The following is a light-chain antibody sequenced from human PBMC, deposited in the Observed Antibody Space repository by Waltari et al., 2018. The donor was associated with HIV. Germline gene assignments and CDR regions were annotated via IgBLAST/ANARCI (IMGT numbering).Light chain of an antibody. Sequence: DIQMTQSPSSLSASVGDRVTIVCRASQNIRNFLNWYQQKPGKAPKLLIYTASTLQGGVPSRFDGSGSGTEFSLTISSLQPEDFATYFCQQSYSIPYTFGQRTTLEI. CDR2: TAS. CDR3: QQSYSIPYT. CDR1: QNIRNF. V-gene: IGKV1-39*01. J-gene: IGKJ2*01.